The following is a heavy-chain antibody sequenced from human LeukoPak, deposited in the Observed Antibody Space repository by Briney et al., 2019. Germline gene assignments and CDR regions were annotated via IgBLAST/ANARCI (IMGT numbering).Heavy chain of an antibody. Sequence: PGRSLRPSCAPSGSTFSSYTMNWVRQAPGKGLEWVSSISSSSSYIYYADSVKGRFTIYRHNAKDSLYLQMNGLRAEETAVYYCARWGYYYGMVVWGKGTTVSVPS. D-gene: IGHD1-26*01. CDR3: ARWGYYYGMVV. CDR2: ISSSSSYI. V-gene: IGHV3-21*04. CDR1: GSTFSSYT. J-gene: IGHJ6*04.